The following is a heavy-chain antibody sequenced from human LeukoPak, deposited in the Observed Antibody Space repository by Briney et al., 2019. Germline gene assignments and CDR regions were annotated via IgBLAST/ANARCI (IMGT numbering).Heavy chain of an antibody. J-gene: IGHJ4*02. CDR2: INHSGST. D-gene: IGHD7-27*01. V-gene: IGHV4-39*07. Sequence: KTSETLSLTCTVSGGSISSSSYYWSWIRQPPGKGLEWIGEINHSGSTNYNPSLKSRATISVDTSKNQFSLKLSSVTAADTAVYYCARAWAFDYWGQGTLVTVSS. CDR3: ARAWAFDY. CDR1: GGSISSSSYY.